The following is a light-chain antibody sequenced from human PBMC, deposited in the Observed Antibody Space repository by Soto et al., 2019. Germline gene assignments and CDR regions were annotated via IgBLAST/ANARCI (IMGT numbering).Light chain of an antibody. CDR2: DDG. CDR3: QVWDSSSDHRVV. J-gene: IGLJ2*01. CDR1: NIAIKS. Sequence: SYELTHAPSVSGAPGQTARITCGGNNIAIKSVHWYQQKPGQAPVLVVYDDGDRPSGIPERFSGSNSGNTATLTITRVEAGDEADYDCQVWDSSSDHRVVFGGGTKVTVL. V-gene: IGLV3-21*02.